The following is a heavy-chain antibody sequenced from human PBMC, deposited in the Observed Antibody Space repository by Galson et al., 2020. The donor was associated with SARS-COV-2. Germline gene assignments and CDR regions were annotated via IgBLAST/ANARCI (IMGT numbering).Heavy chain of an antibody. CDR3: AREPIDLHNWFDP. Sequence: SETLSLTCTVSGGSISSSSYYWGWIRQPPGKGLEWIGSIYYSGSTYYNPSLKSRVTISVDTSKNQFSLKLSSVTAADTAVYYCAREPIDLHNWFDPWGQGTLVTVSS. V-gene: IGHV4-39*07. CDR2: IYYSGST. J-gene: IGHJ5*02. CDR1: GGSISSSSYY.